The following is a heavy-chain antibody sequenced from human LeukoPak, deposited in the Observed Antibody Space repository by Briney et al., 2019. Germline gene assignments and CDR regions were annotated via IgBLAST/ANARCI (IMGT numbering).Heavy chain of an antibody. J-gene: IGHJ4*02. D-gene: IGHD3-22*01. CDR2: ISAYNGNT. CDR3: ARESYDSSGYYLAIDY. V-gene: IGHV1-18*01. Sequence: ASVKVSCKASGYTFTSYGVSWVRQAPGQGLEWMGWISAYNGNTNYAQKLQGRVTMTTDTSTSTAYMELRSLRSDDTAVYYCARESYDSSGYYLAIDYWGQGTLVTVSS. CDR1: GYTFTSYG.